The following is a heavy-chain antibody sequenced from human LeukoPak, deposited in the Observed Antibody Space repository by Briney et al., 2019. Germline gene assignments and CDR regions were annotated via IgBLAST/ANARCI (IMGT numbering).Heavy chain of an antibody. J-gene: IGHJ3*01. CDR1: GFTFSNYW. Sequence: GGSLRLSCAAPGFTFSNYWMHWVRQAPGKGLVWVSRIKIDGSDGSPTNSADSVRGRFTIYRDNVKNTLHLQMNSLRAEGTAVYYCARGGSPPEALGDTFDVWGQGTLVTVSS. D-gene: IGHD1-26*01. CDR2: IKIDGSDGSPT. CDR3: ARGGSPPEALGDTFDV. V-gene: IGHV3-74*01.